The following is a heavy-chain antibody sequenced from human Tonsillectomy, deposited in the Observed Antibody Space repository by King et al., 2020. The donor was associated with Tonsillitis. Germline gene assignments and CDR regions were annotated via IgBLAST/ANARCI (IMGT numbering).Heavy chain of an antibody. Sequence: VQLQESGPGLVKPSETLSLTCTVSGGPISSYYWSWIRQPPGKGLEWIGYIYYTGSTNYNPSLRSRVTISVDTSKNQFSLKLGSVTAADTAVYYCARDAWGWDYFDYWGQGTLVTVSS. J-gene: IGHJ4*02. CDR2: IYYTGST. V-gene: IGHV4-59*01. CDR3: ARDAWGWDYFDY. D-gene: IGHD6-19*01. CDR1: GGPISSYY.